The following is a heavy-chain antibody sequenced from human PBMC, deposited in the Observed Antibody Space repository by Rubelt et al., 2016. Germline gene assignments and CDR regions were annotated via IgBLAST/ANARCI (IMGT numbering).Heavy chain of an antibody. Sequence: QVQLQQWGAGLLKPSETLSLTCAVYGGSFSGYYWSWIRQPPGKGLEWIGEINHSGSTNYNPSLRSRGTISVDTSKNHVARKLSVVTAADTAVYYCARDRSAMVRDAFDIWGQGTMVTVSS. CDR2: INHSGST. V-gene: IGHV4-34*01. CDR3: ARDRSAMVRDAFDI. J-gene: IGHJ3*02. CDR1: GGSFSGYY. D-gene: IGHD3-10*01.